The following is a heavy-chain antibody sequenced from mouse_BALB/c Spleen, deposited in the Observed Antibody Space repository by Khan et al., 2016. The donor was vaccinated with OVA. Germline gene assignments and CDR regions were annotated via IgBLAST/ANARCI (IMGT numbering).Heavy chain of an antibody. D-gene: IGHD2-10*02. Sequence: EVQLVESGPGLVKPSQSLSLTCTVTGYSITSDYAWNWIRQFPGNKLEWMGYISYSGNTNYNPSIKSRISINRAPSKNHFILHVNAVTTEDTATYYCASVYGGDFDYWGQDTTLTVSS. V-gene: IGHV3-2*02. CDR1: GYSITSDYA. CDR2: ISYSGNT. CDR3: ASVYGGDFDY. J-gene: IGHJ2*01.